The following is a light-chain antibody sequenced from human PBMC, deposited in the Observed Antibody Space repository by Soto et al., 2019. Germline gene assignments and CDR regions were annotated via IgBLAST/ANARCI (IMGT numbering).Light chain of an antibody. CDR1: QSIRNY. J-gene: IGKJ3*01. CDR2: GAS. Sequence: DIQMTQSPSSLSASVGDRVTITCRASQSIRNYLNWYQQKPGKVPNLLIYGASSLQSGVPSRFSGSGSETDFTLTINNLQPEDFATYYCQQSYTDVFTFGPGNKVDIK. CDR3: QQSYTDVFT. V-gene: IGKV1-39*01.